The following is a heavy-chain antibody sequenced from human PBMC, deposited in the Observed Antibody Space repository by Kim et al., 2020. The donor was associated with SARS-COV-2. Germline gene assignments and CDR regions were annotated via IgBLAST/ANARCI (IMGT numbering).Heavy chain of an antibody. CDR3: ARVRHRYYYFDY. J-gene: IGHJ4*02. V-gene: IGHV3-74*01. D-gene: IGHD3-16*02. Sequence: SYADSVKGRFTISRDNAKNTLYLQMNSLRAEDTAVYYCARVRHRYYYFDYWGQGTLVTVSS.